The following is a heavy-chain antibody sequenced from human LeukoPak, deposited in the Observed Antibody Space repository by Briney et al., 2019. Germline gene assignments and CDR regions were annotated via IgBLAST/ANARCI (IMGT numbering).Heavy chain of an antibody. Sequence: PGGSLRLSCAASGFTFSSYAMHWVRQAPGEGLEYVSAISSNGGSTYYANSVKGRFTISRDNSKNTLYLQMGSLRAEDMAVYYCARGIVVPAAKGGFWLDPWGQGTLVTVSS. CDR3: ARGIVVPAAKGGFWLDP. D-gene: IGHD2-2*01. CDR2: ISSNGGST. J-gene: IGHJ5*02. CDR1: GFTFSSYA. V-gene: IGHV3-64*01.